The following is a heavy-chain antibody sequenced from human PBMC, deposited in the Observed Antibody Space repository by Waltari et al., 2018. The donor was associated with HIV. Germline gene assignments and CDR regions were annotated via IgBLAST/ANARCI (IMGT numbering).Heavy chain of an antibody. Sequence: QVHLVESGGVVVQPGRSLRLSCVTSGFTFRAYAFHWVRQAPGKGLEWLAAISYDGTNQYYAKSVRGRFIISRDDATNTVHLQMGSLRDEDTAMYFCAKDGRLRWYGDTGWLDSWGRGSQVTVSS. D-gene: IGHD3-10*01. J-gene: IGHJ5*01. CDR1: GFTFRAYA. CDR2: ISYDGTNQ. CDR3: AKDGRLRWYGDTGWLDS. V-gene: IGHV3-30*15.